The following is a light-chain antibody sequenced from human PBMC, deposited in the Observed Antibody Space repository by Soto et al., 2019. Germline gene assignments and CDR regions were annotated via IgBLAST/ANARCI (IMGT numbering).Light chain of an antibody. Sequence: EIVLTQSPVTLSLSPGEIATLSCRARQSVIDNYLAWYQQKRGQAPSLLIHGASWRATGIPDRFSGSGSGTDFTLTISRLEAEDVAVYCCQQYGSSPKFGQGTKVDIK. CDR2: GAS. CDR3: QQYGSSPK. CDR1: QSVIDNY. J-gene: IGKJ1*01. V-gene: IGKV3-20*01.